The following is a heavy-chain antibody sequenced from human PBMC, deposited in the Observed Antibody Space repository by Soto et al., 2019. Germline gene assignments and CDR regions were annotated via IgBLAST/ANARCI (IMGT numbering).Heavy chain of an antibody. V-gene: IGHV4-34*01. Sequence: PSETLSLTCAVYGGSFSGYYWSWIRQPPGKGLEWIGEINHSGSTNYNPSPKSRVTISVDTSKNQFSLKLSSVTAADTAVYYCARVRYDYVWGSYPRGDYFDYWGQGTLVTVSS. CDR1: GGSFSGYY. CDR2: INHSGST. D-gene: IGHD3-16*02. CDR3: ARVRYDYVWGSYPRGDYFDY. J-gene: IGHJ4*02.